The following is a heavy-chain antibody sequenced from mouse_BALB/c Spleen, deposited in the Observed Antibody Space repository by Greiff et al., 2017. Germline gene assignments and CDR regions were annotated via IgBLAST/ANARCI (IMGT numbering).Heavy chain of an antibody. CDR1: GYTFTEYT. J-gene: IGHJ3*01. Sequence: EVQLQQSGPELVKPGASVKISCKTSGYTFTEYTMHWVKQSHGKSLEWIGGINPNNGGTSYNQKFKGKATLTVDKSSSTAYMELRLTSEESAVYYCARGEKGYDVWFAYWGQGTLVTVSA. V-gene: IGHV1-18*01. CDR3: ARGEKGYDVWFAY. D-gene: IGHD2-2*01. CDR2: INPNNGGT.